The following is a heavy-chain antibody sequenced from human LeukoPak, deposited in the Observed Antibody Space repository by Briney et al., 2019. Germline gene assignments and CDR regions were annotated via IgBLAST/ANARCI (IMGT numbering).Heavy chain of an antibody. J-gene: IGHJ6*03. CDR3: AKDRGYSSSSGYYYMDV. CDR2: IRSDGSNK. CDR1: GFTLSSYG. Sequence: PGGSLTLSCAASGFTLSSYGRHWVRQAPGKGLEWVAFIRSDGSNKYYADSVKGRFTISRDNSKNTLYLQMNSLRAEDTAVYYCAKDRGYSSSSGYYYMDVWGKGTTVTVSS. D-gene: IGHD6-6*01. V-gene: IGHV3-30*02.